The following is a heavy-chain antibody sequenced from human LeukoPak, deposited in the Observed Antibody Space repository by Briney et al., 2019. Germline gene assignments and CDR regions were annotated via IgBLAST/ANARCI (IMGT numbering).Heavy chain of an antibody. CDR1: GFTFSSYS. D-gene: IGHD3-22*01. CDR2: ISSSSSTI. J-gene: IGHJ4*02. Sequence: AGGSLRLSCAASGFTFSSYSMNWVRQAPGKGLEWVSYISSSSSTIYYADSVKGRFTISRDNAKNSLYLQMNSLRAEDTAVYYCARVLHKRNYDSSDYYGYWGQGTLVTVSS. CDR3: ARVLHKRNYDSSDYYGY. V-gene: IGHV3-48*01.